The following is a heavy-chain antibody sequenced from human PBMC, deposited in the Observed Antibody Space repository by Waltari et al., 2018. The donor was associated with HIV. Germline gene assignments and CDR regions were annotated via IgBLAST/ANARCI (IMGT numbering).Heavy chain of an antibody. Sequence: EVQLVESGGGLVQPGGSLRLSCAASGFTFSWSWMTWVRQAPGKGLVGVSRINIDGSSISYADSVKGRFTISRDNAKNTLYLQMNSLRAEDTAVYYCARVGTATPLIHGMDVWGQGTTVTVS. CDR1: GFTFSWSW. CDR3: ARVGTATPLIHGMDV. D-gene: IGHD5-18*01. J-gene: IGHJ6*02. V-gene: IGHV3-74*01. CDR2: INIDGSSI.